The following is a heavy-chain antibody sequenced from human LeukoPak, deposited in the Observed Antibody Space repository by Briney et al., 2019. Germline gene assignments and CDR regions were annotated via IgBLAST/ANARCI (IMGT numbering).Heavy chain of an antibody. CDR3: ARQPRDYYDSSGYYYAAYFDY. Sequence: GGSLRLSCAASGFTFSSYSMNWVRQAPGKELEWVSSISSSSSYIYYADSVKGRFTISRDNAKNSLYLQMNSLRAEDTAVYYCARQPRDYYDSSGYYYAAYFDYWGQGTLVTVSS. D-gene: IGHD3-22*01. CDR2: ISSSSSYI. CDR1: GFTFSSYS. V-gene: IGHV3-21*01. J-gene: IGHJ4*02.